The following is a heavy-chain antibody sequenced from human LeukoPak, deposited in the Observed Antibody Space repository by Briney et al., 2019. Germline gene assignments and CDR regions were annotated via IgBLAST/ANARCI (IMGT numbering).Heavy chain of an antibody. CDR1: GGSISSSPYY. D-gene: IGHD6-13*01. CDR2: IYYSGST. Sequence: PSETLSLTCTVSGGSISSSPYYWGWIRQPPGKGLEWIATIYYSGSTYYNPSLKSRVTISVDTSKNQFSLRLSSVTAADTAVYFCVGDSSSWTSWFDPWGQGTLVTVSS. CDR3: VGDSSSWTSWFDP. J-gene: IGHJ5*02. V-gene: IGHV4-39*07.